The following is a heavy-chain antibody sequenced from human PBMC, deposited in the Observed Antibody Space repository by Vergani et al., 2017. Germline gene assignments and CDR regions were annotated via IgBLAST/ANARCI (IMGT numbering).Heavy chain of an antibody. J-gene: IGHJ6*03. V-gene: IGHV3-30*02. CDR2: IRYDGTKR. CDR1: GFTFRIYG. CDR3: ARVALERLHGILGGYMDV. D-gene: IGHD1-1*01. Sequence: QVQLVESGGGVVQPGGSLRLSCIASGFTFRIYGMHWVRQAPGKGLEWVAFIRYDGTKRFYGDSVKGRFTISRDNSQTTVFLQMNSLRADDSAVYYCARVALERLHGILGGYMDVWGKGTTVTVSS.